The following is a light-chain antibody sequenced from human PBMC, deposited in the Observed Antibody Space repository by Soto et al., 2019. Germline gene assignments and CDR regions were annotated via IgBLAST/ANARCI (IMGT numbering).Light chain of an antibody. Sequence: EIVLTQSPGTLSLSPGERATLSCSASQSISSSNLAWYQQKPGQAPRLLLYGASNRAAGIPERFSGSGSGTDFTLTISRMEREDFVVYYCQQYGRSPDWDRWTFGQGTKVEVK. CDR3: QQYGRSPDWDRWT. CDR2: GAS. V-gene: IGKV3-20*01. CDR1: QSISSSN. J-gene: IGKJ1*01.